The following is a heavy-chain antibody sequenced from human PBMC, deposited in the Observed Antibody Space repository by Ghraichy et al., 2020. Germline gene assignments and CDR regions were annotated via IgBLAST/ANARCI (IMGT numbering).Heavy chain of an antibody. CDR2: ISSNGGST. J-gene: IGHJ4*02. CDR3: VKGGQQLAYYYFDY. Sequence: GESLNISCSASGFTFSSYAMHWVRQAPGKGLEYVSAISSNGGSTYYADSVKGRFTISRDNSKNTLYLQMSSLRAEDTAVYYCVKGGQQLAYYYFDYWGQGTLVTVSS. CDR1: GFTFSSYA. V-gene: IGHV3-64D*06. D-gene: IGHD6-13*01.